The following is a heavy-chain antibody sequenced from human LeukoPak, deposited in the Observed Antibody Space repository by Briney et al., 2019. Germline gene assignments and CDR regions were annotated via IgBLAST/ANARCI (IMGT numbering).Heavy chain of an antibody. CDR2: IRYDGSNK. CDR3: AKDGGYYGSGSYYNDYYYYYMDV. D-gene: IGHD3-10*01. J-gene: IGHJ6*03. V-gene: IGHV3-30*02. Sequence: GGSLRLSCAASGFTFSSYGMHWVRQAPGKGLEWVAFIRYDGSNKYYADSVKGRFTISRDNSKNTLYLQMNSLRAEDTAVYYCAKDGGYYGSGSYYNDYYYYYMDVWSKGTTVTISS. CDR1: GFTFSSYG.